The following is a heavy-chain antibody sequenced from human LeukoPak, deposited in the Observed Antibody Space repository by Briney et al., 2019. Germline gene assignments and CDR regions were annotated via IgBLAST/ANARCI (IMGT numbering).Heavy chain of an antibody. D-gene: IGHD2/OR15-2a*01. CDR1: GGSISSGSYY. J-gene: IGHJ4*02. Sequence: SETLSLTCTVSGGSISSGSYYWSWIRQPAGKGLEWIGRIYTSGSTYYNPSLKSRVTISVDTSKNQFSLKLSSVTAADTAVYYCASSREVSEPAFHFDYWGQGTLVTVSS. CDR3: ASSREVSEPAFHFDY. V-gene: IGHV4-61*02. CDR2: IYTSGST.